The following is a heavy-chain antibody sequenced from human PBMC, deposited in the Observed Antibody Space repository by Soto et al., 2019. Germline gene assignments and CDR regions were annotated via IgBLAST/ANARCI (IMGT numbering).Heavy chain of an antibody. V-gene: IGHV3-7*03. CDR3: ARDHLILPAHDFFYGSDV. J-gene: IGHJ6*02. Sequence: PGGSLRLSYEVSGFTFSMYSMSWVRQSPGKGLEWVAKIPQDGVDGHYADSVKGRFTISRDNGKNSLYLQLNNLRAEDTAVYYCARDHLILPAHDFFYGSDVWGRGATVTVSS. D-gene: IGHD2-21*02. CDR2: IPQDGVDG. CDR1: GFTFSMYS.